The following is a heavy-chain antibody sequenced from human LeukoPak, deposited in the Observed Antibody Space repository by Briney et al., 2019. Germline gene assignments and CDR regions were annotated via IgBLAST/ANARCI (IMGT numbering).Heavy chain of an antibody. CDR1: GDSTSSDRYY. CDR2: IYYSGST. Sequence: SETLSLNCTVSGDSTSSDRYYGGWVRQPPGKGLEWIGNIYYSGSTYYNPSLKSRVTMSVDTSKNQFFLKLNSVTAADKAVYYCARGRPYSGGYHLDYWGQGTLVTVSA. J-gene: IGHJ4*02. CDR3: ARGRPYSGGYHLDY. D-gene: IGHD1-26*01. V-gene: IGHV4-39*02.